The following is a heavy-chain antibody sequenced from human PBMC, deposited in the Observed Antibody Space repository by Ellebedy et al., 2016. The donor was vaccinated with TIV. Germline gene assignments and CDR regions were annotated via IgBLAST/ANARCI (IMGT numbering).Heavy chain of an antibody. CDR3: SRQWTPPDALDI. Sequence: SETLSLTCQVSGYSISSGYYWAWIRQSPGKGLEWIGSFYDNGNAYYKSSLRSRITISVDTSKNQFSLKLSSVTAADTAFYYCSRQWTPPDALDIWGQGAMVSVSS. V-gene: IGHV4-38-2*01. CDR1: GYSISSGYY. J-gene: IGHJ3*02. CDR2: FYDNGNA. D-gene: IGHD6-19*01.